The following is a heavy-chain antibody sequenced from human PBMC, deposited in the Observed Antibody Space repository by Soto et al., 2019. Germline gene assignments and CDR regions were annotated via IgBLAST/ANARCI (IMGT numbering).Heavy chain of an antibody. D-gene: IGHD3-16*01. Sequence: QVQLVQSGAEVKKPGASVKVSCKASGYTFTAYYMHWLRQAPGQGIEWMGWINPNSGGTNYAQKFQGWVTMPIASSTSTVYMGLTTLTADDKGVLYCTREGGLKHARDYWSQETLVTVSS. V-gene: IGHV1-2*04. CDR2: INPNSGGT. J-gene: IGHJ4*02. CDR3: TREGGLKHARDY. CDR1: GYTFTAYY.